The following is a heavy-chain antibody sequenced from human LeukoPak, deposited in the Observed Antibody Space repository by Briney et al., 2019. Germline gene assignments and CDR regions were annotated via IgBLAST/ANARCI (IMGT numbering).Heavy chain of an antibody. Sequence: GGSLRLSCAASGFTFSDYYMSWIRQAPGKGLEWVSYISSSGSTIYYAGSVKGRFTISRDNAKNSLYLQMNSLRAEDTAVYYCARDSSSWKNDAFDIWGQGTMVTVSS. D-gene: IGHD6-13*01. J-gene: IGHJ3*02. V-gene: IGHV3-11*01. CDR2: ISSSGSTI. CDR1: GFTFSDYY. CDR3: ARDSSSWKNDAFDI.